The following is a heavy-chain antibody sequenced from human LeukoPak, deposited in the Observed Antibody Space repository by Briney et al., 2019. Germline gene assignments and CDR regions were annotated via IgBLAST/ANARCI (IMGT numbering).Heavy chain of an antibody. J-gene: IGHJ3*02. D-gene: IGHD3-22*01. V-gene: IGHV3-30*02. CDR1: GFTFSSYG. CDR2: IRYDGSNK. Sequence: GGSLRLSCAASGFTFSSYGMHWVRQAPGKGLEWVAFIRYDGSNKYYADSVKGRFTISRDNSKNTLYLQMNSLRAEDTAVYYCARDQWLVAAFDIWGQGTMVTVSS. CDR3: ARDQWLVAAFDI.